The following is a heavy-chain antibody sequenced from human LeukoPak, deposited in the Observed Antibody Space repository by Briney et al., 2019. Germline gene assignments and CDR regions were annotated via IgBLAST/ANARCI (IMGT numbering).Heavy chain of an antibody. CDR1: GGSFSGYY. J-gene: IGHJ6*03. V-gene: IGHV4-34*01. CDR2: INHSGST. CDR3: ARCYYYDSSGYYPNHYYMDV. D-gene: IGHD3-22*01. Sequence: PSETLSLTCAVYGGSFSGYYWSWIRQPPGKGLEWIGEINHSGSTNYNPSLKSRVTISVDTSKNQFSLKLSSVTAADTAVYYCARCYYYDSSGYYPNHYYMDVWGKGTTVTVSS.